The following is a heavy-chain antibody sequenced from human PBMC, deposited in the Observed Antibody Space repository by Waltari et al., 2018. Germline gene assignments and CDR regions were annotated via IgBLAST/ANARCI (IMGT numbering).Heavy chain of an antibody. CDR3: ARMARKTYSSPVAGRDYYYGMDV. J-gene: IGHJ6*02. CDR1: GFTFSSYW. V-gene: IGHV3-7*01. Sequence: EVQLVESGGGLVQPGGSLRLSCAASGFTFSSYWMSWVRQAPGKGLEWVTNIKQDGSEKNYWDSVKGRFTISRDNAKNSLYLQMNSLRAEDTAVYYCARMARKTYSSPVAGRDYYYGMDVWGLGTTVTVSS. D-gene: IGHD6-13*01. CDR2: IKQDGSEK.